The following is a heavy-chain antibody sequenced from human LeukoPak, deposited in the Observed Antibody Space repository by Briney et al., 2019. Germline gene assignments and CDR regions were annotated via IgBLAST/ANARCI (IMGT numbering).Heavy chain of an antibody. V-gene: IGHV4-4*08. Sequence: SETLSLTCTVSGGSISSYYWSWFRQPPGKGLEWIGSFYISGCTSYNPSLTSRVTISLDTSKNLSSLRLTSVTAADPAVYYCASTQQWLASYYWVQGTLVTVSS. CDR2: FYISGCT. D-gene: IGHD6-19*01. J-gene: IGHJ4*02. CDR3: ASTQQWLASYY. CDR1: GGSISSYY.